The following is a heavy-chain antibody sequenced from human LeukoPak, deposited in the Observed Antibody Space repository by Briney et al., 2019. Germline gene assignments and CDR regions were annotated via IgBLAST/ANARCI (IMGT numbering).Heavy chain of an antibody. CDR1: GFTFSSYG. CDR3: ASQSVGKDVDRALAV. J-gene: IGHJ6*02. V-gene: IGHV3-33*01. CDR2: IWYDGSNK. Sequence: GGSLRLSCAASGFTFSSYGMHWVRQAPGKGLEWVAVIWYDGSNKYYADSVKGRFTISRDNSKNTLYLQMNSLRAEDTAVYYCASQSVGKDVDRALAVWGQGTTVTVSS. D-gene: IGHD5-18*01.